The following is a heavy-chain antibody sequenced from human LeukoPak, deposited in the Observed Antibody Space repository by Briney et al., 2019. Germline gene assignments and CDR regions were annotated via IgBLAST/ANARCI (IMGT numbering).Heavy chain of an antibody. D-gene: IGHD6-13*01. CDR3: ARDLAAAVNY. J-gene: IGHJ4*02. V-gene: IGHV3-30*03. CDR2: ISYDGTNK. Sequence: GGSLRLSCAASGFTFSNYGMHWVRQAPGKGLEWVAVISYDGTNKYYADSVKGRFSISRDNSKNALYLQMNSLRAEDTAVYYCARDLAAAVNYWGQGTLVTVSS. CDR1: GFTFSNYG.